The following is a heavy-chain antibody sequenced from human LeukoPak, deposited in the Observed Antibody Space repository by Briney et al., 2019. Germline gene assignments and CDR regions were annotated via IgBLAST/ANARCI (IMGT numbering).Heavy chain of an antibody. Sequence: QAGGSLRLSCEASGFTFISYGMHWVRQAPGKGLEWVAAIWNDGSSKYYADSVKGRFTISRDNSKNTLYLQMNSLRAEDTAVYSCARASGPFDYWGQGTLVTVSS. D-gene: IGHD3-10*01. CDR3: ARASGPFDY. CDR1: GFTFISYG. V-gene: IGHV3-33*01. CDR2: IWNDGSSK. J-gene: IGHJ4*02.